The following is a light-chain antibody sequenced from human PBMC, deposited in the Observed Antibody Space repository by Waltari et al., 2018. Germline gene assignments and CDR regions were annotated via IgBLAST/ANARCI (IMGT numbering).Light chain of an antibody. CDR1: QAIGSY. Sequence: AIRMTQSPSSFSASTGDSVTSTCRASQAIGSYLAWYRQKPGRVPKLLISAASTLQSGVPSRFTGSGSGTDFTLTINCLQSEDFATYYCQQYYDYPRTFGQGTKVEVK. CDR2: AAS. J-gene: IGKJ1*01. CDR3: QQYYDYPRT. V-gene: IGKV1-8*01.